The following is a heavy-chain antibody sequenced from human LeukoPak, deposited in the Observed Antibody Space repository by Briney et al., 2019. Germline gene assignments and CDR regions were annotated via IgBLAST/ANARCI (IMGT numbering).Heavy chain of an antibody. D-gene: IGHD3-22*01. V-gene: IGHV4-59*01. Sequence: PSETLSLTCAVYGGSFSGYYWSWIRQHPGKGLEWIGYIYYSENTNYNSSLKSRVTISEDTSKDQFSLKLTSVTAADTAVYYCAGGNFYDSSGHPYHFHYWGQGTLVTVSS. J-gene: IGHJ4*02. CDR3: AGGNFYDSSGHPYHFHY. CDR2: IYYSENT. CDR1: GGSFSGYY.